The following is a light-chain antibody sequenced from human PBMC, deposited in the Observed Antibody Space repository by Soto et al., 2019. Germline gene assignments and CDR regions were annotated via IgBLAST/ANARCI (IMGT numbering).Light chain of an antibody. J-gene: IGLJ1*01. Sequence: QSALTQPASVSGSLGQSITISCSGTSSDVGSYNLVSWYQQHPGKAPKLMIYEGSKRPSGVSNRFSGSKSGNTASLTISGLQAEDEADYYCCSYAGSRYYVFGTGNKVPVL. V-gene: IGLV2-23*01. CDR1: SSDVGSYNL. CDR3: CSYAGSRYYV. CDR2: EGS.